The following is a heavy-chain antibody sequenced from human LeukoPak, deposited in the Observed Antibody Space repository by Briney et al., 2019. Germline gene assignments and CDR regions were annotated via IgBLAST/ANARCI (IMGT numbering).Heavy chain of an antibody. Sequence: ASVKVSFKASRYTFTGYYMHWVRQAPGQGLEWMGWINPNRGGTNYAQKFQGRVTMTRDTSITTAYMELSRLTSDDTAVYYCARANSGDDDELDYWGQGTLVTVSS. V-gene: IGHV1-2*02. J-gene: IGHJ4*02. CDR3: ARANSGDDDELDY. CDR1: RYTFTGYY. CDR2: INPNRGGT. D-gene: IGHD5-12*01.